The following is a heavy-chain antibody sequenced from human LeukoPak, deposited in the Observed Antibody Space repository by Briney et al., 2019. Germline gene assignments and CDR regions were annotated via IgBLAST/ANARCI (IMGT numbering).Heavy chain of an antibody. CDR3: AKVLVPEQIRRTTLPPFDY. Sequence: PGGSLRLSCAASGFTFNNFAMAWVRQAPGEGREWLSTISGSGGGTFYADSMKGRFTTSRDNSKNTLYLQMNSLRAEDTGVYYCAKVLVPEQIRRTTLPPFDYWGQGLLVTVSS. CDR1: GFTFNNFA. J-gene: IGHJ4*02. V-gene: IGHV3-23*01. CDR2: ISGSGGGT. D-gene: IGHD1-1*01.